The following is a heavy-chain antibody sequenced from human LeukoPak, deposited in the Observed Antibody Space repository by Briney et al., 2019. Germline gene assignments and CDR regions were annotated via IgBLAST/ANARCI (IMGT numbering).Heavy chain of an antibody. CDR2: IRYDGSNK. CDR3: AKDPHAYGDYPPANWFDP. J-gene: IGHJ5*02. Sequence: TGGSLRLSCAASGFTFSSYGMHWVRQAPGKGLEWVAFIRYDGSNKYYADSVKGRFTISRDNSKNTLYLQMNSLRAEDTAVYYCAKDPHAYGDYPPANWFDPWGQGTLVTVSS. V-gene: IGHV3-30*02. D-gene: IGHD4-17*01. CDR1: GFTFSSYG.